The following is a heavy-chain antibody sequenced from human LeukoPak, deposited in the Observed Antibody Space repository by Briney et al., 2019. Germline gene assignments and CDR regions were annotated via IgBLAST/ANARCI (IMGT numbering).Heavy chain of an antibody. Sequence: PGGSLRLSCAASGFTFNNYAIHWVRKAQGKGLEWVEIISFDGGNKYYADSVKGRFTISRDNSKNTLYLQMNSLRAEDTAVYYCARDGIVGSPLFKFDYWGQGTLVTVSS. CDR2: ISFDGGNK. CDR3: ARDGIVGSPLFKFDY. J-gene: IGHJ4*02. D-gene: IGHD1-26*01. V-gene: IGHV3-30-3*01. CDR1: GFTFNNYA.